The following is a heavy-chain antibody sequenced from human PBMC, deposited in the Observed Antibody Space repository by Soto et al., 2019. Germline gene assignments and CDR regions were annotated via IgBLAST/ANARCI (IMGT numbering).Heavy chain of an antibody. CDR3: ERLIIVPAAIAAFDI. V-gene: IGHV4-59*08. CDR1: GGSISSYY. CDR2: IYYSGST. Sequence: SETLSLTCTVSGGSISSYYWSWIRQPPGKGLEWIGYIYYSGSTNYNPSLKSRVTISVDTSKNQFSLKLSSVTAADTAVYYCERLIIVPAAIAAFDIWGQGTMVTVSS. D-gene: IGHD2-2*01. J-gene: IGHJ3*02.